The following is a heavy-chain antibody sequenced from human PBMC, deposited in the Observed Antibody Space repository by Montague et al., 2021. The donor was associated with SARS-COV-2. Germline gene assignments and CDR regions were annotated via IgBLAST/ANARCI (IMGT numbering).Heavy chain of an antibody. V-gene: IGHV2-70*11. Sequence: PVLVKPTQTLTLTCTFSGFSLSTSGMCVSWIRPPPGKALEWLARSDWDDDKYYSTSLKTRLTISKDTSKNQVVLTMTNMDPVDTATYYCAREYSSGVYFDYWGQGTRVTVSS. CDR3: AREYSSGVYFDY. CDR2: SDWDDDK. D-gene: IGHD6-19*01. J-gene: IGHJ4*02. CDR1: GFSLSTSGMC.